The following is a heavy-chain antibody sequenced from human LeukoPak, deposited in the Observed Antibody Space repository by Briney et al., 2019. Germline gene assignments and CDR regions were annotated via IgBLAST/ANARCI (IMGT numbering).Heavy chain of an antibody. D-gene: IGHD6-13*01. J-gene: IGHJ4*02. CDR1: GGSISSSSYY. V-gene: IGHV4-39*07. Sequence: PSEILSLTCTVSGGSISSSSYYWGWIRQPPGKGLEWIGSIYYSGSTYYNPSLKSRVTISVDTSKNQFSLKLSSVTAADTAVYYCARGHSSSWYSFDYWGQGTLVTVSS. CDR2: IYYSGST. CDR3: ARGHSSSWYSFDY.